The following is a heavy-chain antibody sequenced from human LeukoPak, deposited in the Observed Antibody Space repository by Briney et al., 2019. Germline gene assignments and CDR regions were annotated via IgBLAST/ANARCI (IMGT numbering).Heavy chain of an antibody. J-gene: IGHJ5*02. CDR1: GYTFTGYY. Sequence: ASVKVSCKASGYTFTGYYMHWVRQAPGQGLEWMGWINPNSGGTNYAQKFQGRVTMTRDTSISTAYMELSRLRSDDTAVYYCARKYCSGGSCYSGNWFDPWGQGTLVTVSS. CDR2: INPNSGGT. D-gene: IGHD2-15*01. CDR3: ARKYCSGGSCYSGNWFDP. V-gene: IGHV1-2*02.